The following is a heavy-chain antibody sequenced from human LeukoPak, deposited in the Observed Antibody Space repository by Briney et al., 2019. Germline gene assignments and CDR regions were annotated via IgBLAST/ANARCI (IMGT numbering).Heavy chain of an antibody. CDR3: ARACYSSSWYAIRGEYFDY. J-gene: IGHJ4*02. Sequence: SETLTLTCTVSGGSISGYYWSWIRQSPGKGLEWIGYIHYSGATRYNPPLRSRFTISLDMSKSQLSLRVSSVTAADTAVYYCARACYSSSWYAIRGEYFDYWGQGTLVTVSS. D-gene: IGHD6-13*01. CDR2: IHYSGAT. CDR1: GGSISGYY. V-gene: IGHV4-59*01.